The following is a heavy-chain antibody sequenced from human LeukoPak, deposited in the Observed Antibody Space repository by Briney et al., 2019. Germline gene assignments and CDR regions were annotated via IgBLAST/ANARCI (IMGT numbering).Heavy chain of an antibody. CDR3: VGQHYGFWLPADY. J-gene: IGHJ4*02. V-gene: IGHV3-48*03. CDR1: GFTFSRHE. D-gene: IGHD3-3*01. Sequence: SGGSLRLSCATSGFTFSRHEMNWVRQAPGKGLEWVSYIGASGSAIYYADSVRGRFTISRDNAKSSLYLQMNSLRAEDAAVYFCVGQHYGFWLPADYWGQGTLVTVSS. CDR2: IGASGSAI.